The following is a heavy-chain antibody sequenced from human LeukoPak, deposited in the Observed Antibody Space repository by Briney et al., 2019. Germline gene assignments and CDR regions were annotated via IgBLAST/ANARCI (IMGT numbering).Heavy chain of an antibody. J-gene: IGHJ3*02. D-gene: IGHD3-22*01. V-gene: IGHV3-23*01. CDR1: GFTFSSYA. Sequence: GGSLRLSCAASGFTFSSYAMGWVRQAPGKGREGVSAISGSGGSTDYADSGKGRFTIYRDNSTNTLYLQMNSLRAEDTAVYYCAKDPNYYDSSGYYHDAFDIWGQGTMVTVSS. CDR3: AKDPNYYDSSGYYHDAFDI. CDR2: ISGSGGST.